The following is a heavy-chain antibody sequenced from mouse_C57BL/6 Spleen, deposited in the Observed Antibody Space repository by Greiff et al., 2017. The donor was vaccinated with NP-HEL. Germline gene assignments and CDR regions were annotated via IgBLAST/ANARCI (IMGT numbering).Heavy chain of an antibody. CDR1: GYTFTSYW. CDR3: ARRDYWYFDV. V-gene: IGHV1-69*01. CDR2: IDPSDSYT. J-gene: IGHJ1*03. Sequence: QVQLQQSGAELVMPGASVKLSCKASGYTFTSYWMHWVKQRPGQGLEWIGEIDPSDSYTNYNQKFKGKSTLTVDKSSSTAYMQLSSLTSEDSAVYYCARRDYWYFDVWGTGTTVTVSS.